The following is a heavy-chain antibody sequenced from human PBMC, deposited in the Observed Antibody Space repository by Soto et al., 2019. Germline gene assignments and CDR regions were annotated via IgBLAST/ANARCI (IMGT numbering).Heavy chain of an antibody. V-gene: IGHV3-23*01. CDR3: ARRSSGWYFDY. Sequence: EVQLLESGGGLVQPGGSLRLSCAAPGFTFSNYAMNWVRQAPGKGLEWVSVISGSGGSTYYADSVKGRFTISRDNSKNTLHLQMNSLRGEDTAVYYCARRSSGWYFDYWGQGTLVTVSS. D-gene: IGHD6-19*01. J-gene: IGHJ4*02. CDR2: ISGSGGST. CDR1: GFTFSNYA.